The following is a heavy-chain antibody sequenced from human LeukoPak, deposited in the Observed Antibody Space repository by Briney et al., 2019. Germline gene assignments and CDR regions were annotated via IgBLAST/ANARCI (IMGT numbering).Heavy chain of an antibody. D-gene: IGHD2-21*02. CDR3: AKDRVTVIFWNAFDI. V-gene: IGHV3-30*04. CDR2: ISYDGKNK. J-gene: IGHJ3*02. CDR1: GFTFSSHA. Sequence: GRSLRLSCAASGFTFSSHAMNWVRQAPGKGLEWVAVISYDGKNKYYADSVKGRFTISRDNAKNTLYLQMNSLRAEDTAVYYCAKDRVTVIFWNAFDIWGQGTMVTVSS.